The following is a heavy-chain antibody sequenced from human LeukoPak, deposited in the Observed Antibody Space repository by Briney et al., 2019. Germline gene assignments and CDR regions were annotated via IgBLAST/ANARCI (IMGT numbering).Heavy chain of an antibody. Sequence: SETLSLTCTVSGGSISSYYWSWIRQPPGKGLEWIGYIYYSGSTNYNPSLKSRVTISVDTSKNQFSLKLSSVTAADTAVYYCARGVGGFRQIPYYMDVWGKGTTVTVSS. CDR3: ARGVGGFRQIPYYMDV. J-gene: IGHJ6*03. CDR2: IYYSGST. V-gene: IGHV4-59*12. D-gene: IGHD4-23*01. CDR1: GGSISSYY.